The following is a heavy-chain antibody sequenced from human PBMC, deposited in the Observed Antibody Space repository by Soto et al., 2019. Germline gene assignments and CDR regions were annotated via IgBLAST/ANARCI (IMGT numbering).Heavy chain of an antibody. V-gene: IGHV3-74*01. J-gene: IGHJ4*02. Sequence: LRLSCAASGFNLGSYWMHWVRQAPGKGLVWVSRINDYGTTINYAESVEGRFTISRDDAKREVYLQMNNLRAEDTAVYYCARGGLEPFDYWGQGALVTVS. CDR1: GFNLGSYW. CDR2: INDYGTTI. CDR3: ARGGLEPFDY. D-gene: IGHD1-1*01.